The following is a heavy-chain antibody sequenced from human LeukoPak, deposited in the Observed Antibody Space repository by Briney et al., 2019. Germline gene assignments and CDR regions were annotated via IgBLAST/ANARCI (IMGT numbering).Heavy chain of an antibody. D-gene: IGHD4-11*01. CDR1: GFSFSHYS. CDR3: TRAYCSSSAYYRFDY. Sequence: GGSLRLSCAASGFSFSHYSMNWVRQAPGKGLEFVSSIGSDGITTYYGDSVKGRFTISRDNPENTLYLQMGSLRPEDMAVYYCTRAYCSSSAYYRFDYWGRGTLVTVSS. J-gene: IGHJ4*02. CDR2: IGSDGITT. V-gene: IGHV3-64*02.